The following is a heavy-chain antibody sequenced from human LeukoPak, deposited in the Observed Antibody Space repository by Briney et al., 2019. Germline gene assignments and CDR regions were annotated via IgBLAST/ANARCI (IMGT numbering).Heavy chain of an antibody. CDR3: ARDLTGDDAFDI. Sequence: ASVKVSCKASGYTFTSYGISWVRQAPGQGLEWMGWINPNSGGTNYAQKFQGRVTMTRDTSISTAYMELSRLRSDDTAVYYCARDLTGDDAFDIWGQGTMVTVSS. CDR2: INPNSGGT. J-gene: IGHJ3*02. V-gene: IGHV1-2*02. D-gene: IGHD7-27*01. CDR1: GYTFTSYG.